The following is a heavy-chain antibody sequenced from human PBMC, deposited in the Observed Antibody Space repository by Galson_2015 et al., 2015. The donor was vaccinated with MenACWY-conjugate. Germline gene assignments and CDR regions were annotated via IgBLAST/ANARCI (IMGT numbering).Heavy chain of an antibody. J-gene: IGHJ5*02. D-gene: IGHD6-19*01. Sequence: SLRLSCAASGFSFFADAMYWVRQAQGKGLETVSAISNNGRNTYYADSVKGRFTISRDNPGSTLYLQMSNLRPEDTALYYCVKNERRGSGWYVTESWGQGTLVTVSS. CDR1: GFSFFADA. V-gene: IGHV3-64D*06. CDR2: ISNNGRNT. CDR3: VKNERRGSGWYVTES.